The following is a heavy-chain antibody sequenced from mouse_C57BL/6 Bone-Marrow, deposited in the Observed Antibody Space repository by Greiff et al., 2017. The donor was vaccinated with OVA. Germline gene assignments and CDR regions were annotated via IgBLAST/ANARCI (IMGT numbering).Heavy chain of an antibody. V-gene: IGHV1-64*01. CDR2: IHPNSGST. Sequence: VQLQQSGAELVKPGASVKLSCKASGCTFTSYWMHWVKQRPGQGLEWIGMIHPNSGSTNYNEKFKSKATLTVDKSSSTAYMQLSSLTSEDSAVYYCARLLYFDYWGQGTTLTVSS. CDR3: ARLLYFDY. CDR1: GCTFTSYW. J-gene: IGHJ2*01. D-gene: IGHD2-1*01.